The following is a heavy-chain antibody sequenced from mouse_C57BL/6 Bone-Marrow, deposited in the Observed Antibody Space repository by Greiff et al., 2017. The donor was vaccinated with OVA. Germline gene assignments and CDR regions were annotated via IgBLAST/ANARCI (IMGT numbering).Heavy chain of an antibody. CDR3: ARPFITTVVPFAY. V-gene: IGHV5-6*01. J-gene: IGHJ3*01. CDR2: ISSGGSYT. Sequence: VQLKESGGDLVKPGGSLKLSCAASGFTFSSYGMSWVRQTPDKRLEWVATISSGGSYTYYPDSVKGRFTISRDNAKNTLYLQMSSLKSEDTAMYYCARPFITTVVPFAYWGQGTLVTVSA. CDR1: GFTFSSYG. D-gene: IGHD1-1*01.